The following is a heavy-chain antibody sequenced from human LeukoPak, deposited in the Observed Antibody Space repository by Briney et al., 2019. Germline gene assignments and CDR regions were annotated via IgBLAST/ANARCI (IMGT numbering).Heavy chain of an antibody. CDR1: GGSISSYY. J-gene: IGHJ4*02. CDR3: ARVGADGSGFLFDY. V-gene: IGHV4-59*12. D-gene: IGHD2/OR15-2a*01. Sequence: SETLSLTCTVSGGSISSYYWSWIRQPPGKGLEWIGYIYYSGSTNYNPSLKSRVTVSVDTSKNQFSLKLSSVTAADTAVYHCARVGADGSGFLFDYWGQGTLVTASS. CDR2: IYYSGST.